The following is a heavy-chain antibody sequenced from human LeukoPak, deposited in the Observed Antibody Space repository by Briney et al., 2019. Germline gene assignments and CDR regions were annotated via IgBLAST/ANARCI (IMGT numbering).Heavy chain of an antibody. Sequence: PGGSLRLSCAASGFTFSGYGMHWVRQAPGKGLEWVAFIRYDGSNKYYADSVKGRFTISRDNSKNTLYLQMNSLRAEDTAVYYCAKDPGGATTIYYFDYWGQGTLVTVSS. CDR1: GFTFSGYG. D-gene: IGHD1-26*01. J-gene: IGHJ4*02. V-gene: IGHV3-30*02. CDR2: IRYDGSNK. CDR3: AKDPGGATTIYYFDY.